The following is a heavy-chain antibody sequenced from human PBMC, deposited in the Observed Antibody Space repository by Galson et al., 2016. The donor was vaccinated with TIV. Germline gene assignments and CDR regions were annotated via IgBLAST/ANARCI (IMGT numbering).Heavy chain of an antibody. V-gene: IGHV1-69*06. CDR3: ATDRNTAFDTYHYYYGMDV. Sequence: SVKVSCKASGGTFSCYVFNWVRLAPGQGLEWMGGIIPLFRTTNYAQKFQGRVTITADKSTNTAYMGLNSLKYGDTAVYYCATDRNTAFDTYHYYYGMDVWGQGTTVIVSS. D-gene: IGHD5-18*01. CDR1: GGTFSCYV. CDR2: IIPLFRTT. J-gene: IGHJ6*02.